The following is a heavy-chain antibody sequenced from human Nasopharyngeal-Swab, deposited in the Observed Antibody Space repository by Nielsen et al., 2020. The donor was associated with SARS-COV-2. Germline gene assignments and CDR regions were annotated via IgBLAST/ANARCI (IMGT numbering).Heavy chain of an antibody. Sequence: ASVKVSCKASCYTFTSSGINWVLHAPGQGLERMGWISTYNGNTHYEQKFRGRVSMTTDTSTNTAYMELRSLTSDDTAVYYCARNPTARTVTHYLDYWGQGALVTVSS. J-gene: IGHJ4*02. CDR2: ISTYNGNT. CDR3: ARNPTARTVTHYLDY. V-gene: IGHV1-18*04. CDR1: CYTFTSSG. D-gene: IGHD2-8*02.